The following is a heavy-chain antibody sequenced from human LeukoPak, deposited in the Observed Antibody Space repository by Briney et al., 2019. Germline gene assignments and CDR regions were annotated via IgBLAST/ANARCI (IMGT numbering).Heavy chain of an antibody. Sequence: GESLKISCQGSGYSFTTYWIGWVRQMPGKGLEWMGLIYPGDSDTRYSPSFQGQVTISADKSISTAYLQWSSLKASDTAMYYCARHFPDFWSGPFDPWGQGTLVTVSS. J-gene: IGHJ5*02. V-gene: IGHV5-51*01. CDR3: ARHFPDFWSGPFDP. D-gene: IGHD3-3*01. CDR1: GYSFTTYW. CDR2: IYPGDSDT.